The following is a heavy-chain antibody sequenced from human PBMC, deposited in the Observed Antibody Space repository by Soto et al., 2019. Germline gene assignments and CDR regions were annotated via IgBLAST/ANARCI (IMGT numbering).Heavy chain of an antibody. V-gene: IGHV3-11*01. CDR3: ARSFWSGYYPPPHYFDY. CDR1: GFTFSDFY. CDR2: ISNSGSTI. Sequence: QVQLVESGGGLVKPGGSLRLSCAASGFTFSDFYMSWIRQAPGKGLEWVSYISNSGSTIYYPDSVKGRFTISRDNAKNSLYLQMNRLRAEDTAVYYCARSFWSGYYPPPHYFDYWGQGTLVTVSS. J-gene: IGHJ4*02. D-gene: IGHD3-3*01.